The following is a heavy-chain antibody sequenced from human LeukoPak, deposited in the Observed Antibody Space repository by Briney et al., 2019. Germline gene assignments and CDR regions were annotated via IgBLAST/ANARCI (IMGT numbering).Heavy chain of an antibody. Sequence: SETLSLTCAVYGGSFSGYYWSWTRQPPGKGLEWIGEINHSGSTNYNPSLKSRVTISVDTSKNQFSLKLSSVTAADTAVYYCARGRRITMIVVVTGFDYWGQGTLVTVSS. D-gene: IGHD3-22*01. CDR1: GGSFSGYY. J-gene: IGHJ4*02. CDR3: ARGRRITMIVVVTGFDY. CDR2: INHSGST. V-gene: IGHV4-34*01.